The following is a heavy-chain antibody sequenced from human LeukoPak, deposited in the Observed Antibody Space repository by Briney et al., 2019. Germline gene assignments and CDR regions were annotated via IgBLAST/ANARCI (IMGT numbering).Heavy chain of an antibody. J-gene: IGHJ6*02. Sequence: GGSLRLSCAASGFTFSSYWMSWVRQAPWKGLEWVANIKQDKSEEYYVDSVRGRFTISRDNAKNSQYLQMNSLRVENTAVYYCVRGMDVWGQGTTVTVSS. CDR3: VRGMDV. CDR1: GFTFSSYW. V-gene: IGHV3-7*04. CDR2: IKQDKSEE.